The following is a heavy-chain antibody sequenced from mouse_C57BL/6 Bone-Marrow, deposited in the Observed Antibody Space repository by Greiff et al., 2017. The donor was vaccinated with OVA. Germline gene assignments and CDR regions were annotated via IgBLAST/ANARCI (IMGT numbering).Heavy chain of an antibody. Sequence: QVQLQQSGAELARPGASVKMSCKASGYTFTSYTMHWVKQRPGQGLEWIGYINPSSGYTKYNQKFKDKATLTADKSSSTAYMQLSSLTSEDSAVYYCARRAAQALYYAMDYWGQGTSVTVAS. V-gene: IGHV1-4*01. CDR3: ARRAAQALYYAMDY. CDR1: GYTFTSYT. J-gene: IGHJ4*01. CDR2: INPSSGYT. D-gene: IGHD3-2*02.